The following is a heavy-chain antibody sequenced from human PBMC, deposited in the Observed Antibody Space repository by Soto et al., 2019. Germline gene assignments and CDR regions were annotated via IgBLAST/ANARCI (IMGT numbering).Heavy chain of an antibody. J-gene: IGHJ4*02. CDR1: GFSLSTSGVC. D-gene: IGHD3-9*01. CDR3: AHKGPEDWPLDY. V-gene: IGHV2-5*02. CDR2: IYWDDSK. Sequence: QITLKESGPTLVRPTQTLTLTCAFSGFSLSTSGVCVGWIRQPPGKALEWLAVIYWDDSKHYSPSLRSRLTITQDTSKNQVVLTMTNMDPMDTGTYDCAHKGPEDWPLDYWGQGTLVTVSS.